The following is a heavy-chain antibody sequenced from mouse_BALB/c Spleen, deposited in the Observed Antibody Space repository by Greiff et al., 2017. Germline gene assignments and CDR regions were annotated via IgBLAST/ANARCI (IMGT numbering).Heavy chain of an antibody. Sequence: VQLQQSGAELVKPGASVKLSCTASGFNIKDTYMHWVKQRPEQGLEWIGRIDPANGNTKYDPKFQGKATITADTSSNTAYLQLSSLTSEDTAVYYCARRVLRLQAMDYWGQGTSVTVSS. V-gene: IGHV14-3*02. CDR1: GFNIKDTY. CDR2: IDPANGNT. D-gene: IGHD1-2*01. CDR3: ARRVLRLQAMDY. J-gene: IGHJ4*01.